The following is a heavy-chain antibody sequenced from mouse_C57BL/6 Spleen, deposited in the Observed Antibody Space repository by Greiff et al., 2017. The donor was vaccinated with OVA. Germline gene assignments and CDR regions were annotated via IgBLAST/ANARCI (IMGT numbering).Heavy chain of an antibody. CDR1: GFTFSSYA. J-gene: IGHJ4*01. D-gene: IGHD3-3*01. Sequence: DVHLVESGGGLVKPGGSLKLSCAASGFTFSSYAMSWVRQTPEKRLEWVATISDGGSYTYYPDNVKGRFTISRDNAKNNLYRQMSHLKSEDTAMYYGARDGGTEYYAMDYWGQGTSVTVSS. V-gene: IGHV5-4*01. CDR3: ARDGGTEYYAMDY. CDR2: ISDGGSYT.